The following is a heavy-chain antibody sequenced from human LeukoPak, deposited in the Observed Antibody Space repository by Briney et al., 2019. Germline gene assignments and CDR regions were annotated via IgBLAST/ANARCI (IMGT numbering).Heavy chain of an antibody. CDR3: ARDYYGSGSYRYFDY. V-gene: IGHV1-18*01. Sequence: ASVKVSCKASGYTFTSYGISWVRQAPGQGLEWMGWISAYNGNTNYAQSLQGRVTMTTDASTSTVYMELRSLRSDDTAVYYCARDYYGSGSYRYFDYWGQGTLVTVSS. J-gene: IGHJ4*02. CDR1: GYTFTSYG. CDR2: ISAYNGNT. D-gene: IGHD3-10*01.